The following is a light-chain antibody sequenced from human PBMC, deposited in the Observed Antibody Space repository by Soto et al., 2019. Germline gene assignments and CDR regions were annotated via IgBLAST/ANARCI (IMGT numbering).Light chain of an antibody. CDR2: GTS. CDR1: QSVSSN. Sequence: EIVMTQSPATLSVSPGERATLSCRASQSVSSNLAWYQQKPGQAPRLLIYGTSTRATAIPARFSGSGSGTEFTLTISSLQSEDFAVYYCQQYNNWPGTLGQGTKVEIK. J-gene: IGKJ1*01. CDR3: QQYNNWPGT. V-gene: IGKV3-15*01.